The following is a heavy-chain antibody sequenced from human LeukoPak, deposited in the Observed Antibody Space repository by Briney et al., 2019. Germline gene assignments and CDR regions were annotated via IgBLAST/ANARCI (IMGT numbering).Heavy chain of an antibody. J-gene: IGHJ4*02. D-gene: IGHD3-10*01. CDR3: AREGYYGSGSPPSLYFDY. CDR2: LGTAGDT. V-gene: IGHV3-13*01. Sequence: GGSLRLSCAASGFTLTNYAMHWVRQPAGEGLEWVSALGTAGDTFYPGSVKGRFSISRDNSRSTLYLQMNSLRPEDTAIYYCAREGYYGSGSPPSLYFDYWGQGTLVTVSS. CDR1: GFTLTNYA.